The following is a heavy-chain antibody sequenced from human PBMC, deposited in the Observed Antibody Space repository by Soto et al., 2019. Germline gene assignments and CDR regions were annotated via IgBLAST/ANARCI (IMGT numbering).Heavy chain of an antibody. CDR2: ISAYNGNT. CDR3: ARVRGDIVLMVYAIPYYFDY. CDR1: GYTFTSYG. Sequence: QVQLVQSGAEVKKPGASVKVSCKASGYTFTSYGISWVRQAPGQGLEWMGWISAYNGNTNYAQKLQGRVTMTTDTSTSTAYMELRSLRSDDTAVYYCARVRGDIVLMVYAIPYYFDYWGQGTLVTVSS. J-gene: IGHJ4*02. D-gene: IGHD2-8*01. V-gene: IGHV1-18*04.